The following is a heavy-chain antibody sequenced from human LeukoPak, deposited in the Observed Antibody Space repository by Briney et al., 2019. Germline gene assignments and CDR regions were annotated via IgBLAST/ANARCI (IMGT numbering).Heavy chain of an antibody. V-gene: IGHV1-18*01. J-gene: IGHJ3*02. Sequence: ASVKVSCKASGYTFTSYGISWVRQAPGQGLEWMGWISGYNGNTNYAQNLQGRVTMTTDTSTSTVYMELRSLRSDDTAVYYCARDLADSGSYYYAFDIWGQGTMVTVSS. CDR1: GYTFTSYG. CDR3: ARDLADSGSYYYAFDI. D-gene: IGHD1-26*01. CDR2: ISGYNGNT.